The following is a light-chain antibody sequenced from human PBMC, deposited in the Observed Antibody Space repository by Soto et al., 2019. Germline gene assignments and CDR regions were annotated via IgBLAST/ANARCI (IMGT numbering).Light chain of an antibody. J-gene: IGLJ1*01. CDR2: DVS. CDR1: SSDVGGYNY. Sequence: QSALTQPASVSGSPGQSITISCTGTSSDVGGYNYVSWYQQHPGKAPKLMIYDVSNRPSGVSNRFSGSKSGNTASLTISGLQAEDEADYYCCSYTSSSTVFGTGTKVTVL. V-gene: IGLV2-14*01. CDR3: CSYTSSSTV.